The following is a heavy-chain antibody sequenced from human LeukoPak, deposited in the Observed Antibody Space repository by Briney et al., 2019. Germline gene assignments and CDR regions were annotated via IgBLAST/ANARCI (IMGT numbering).Heavy chain of an antibody. CDR2: IQKDGSEK. D-gene: IGHD3-22*01. CDR1: GLTFSSYW. J-gene: IGHJ4*02. V-gene: IGHV3-7*01. CDR3: VGYYLGY. Sequence: PGGSLRLSCSASGLTFSSYWMNWVRQAPGKGLEWVANIQKDGSEKNYVDSVKGRFTISRDNAKNSLYLQMNSLRAEDTAVYYCVGYYLGYWGQGTLVTVSS.